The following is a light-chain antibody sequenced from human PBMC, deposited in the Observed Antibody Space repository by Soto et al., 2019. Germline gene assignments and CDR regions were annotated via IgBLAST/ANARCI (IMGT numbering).Light chain of an antibody. V-gene: IGLV1-51*01. CDR2: DND. CDR1: SSNIGRNY. Sequence: QSVLTQPPSVSAAPGQKVTISCSGSSSNIGRNYVSWYQHLPGTAPKLLIYDNDKRPSGIPDRFSGSKSGTSATLGITGLQTGDEADYYCGAWDNSLSVVVFGGGTKLTAL. CDR3: GAWDNSLSVVV. J-gene: IGLJ2*01.